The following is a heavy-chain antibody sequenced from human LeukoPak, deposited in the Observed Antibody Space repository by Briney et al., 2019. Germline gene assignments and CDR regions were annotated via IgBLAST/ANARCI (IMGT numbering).Heavy chain of an antibody. J-gene: IGHJ4*02. D-gene: IGHD3-22*01. V-gene: IGHV3-30*18. Sequence: GGSLRLSCAASGFTFSSYGMHWVRQAPGKGLEWVAVISYDGSNKYYADSVKGRFTISRDNSKNTLYLQMNSLRAEDTAVYYCAKVGNDSSGYPDYWGQGTLVTVSS. CDR1: GFTFSSYG. CDR3: AKVGNDSSGYPDY. CDR2: ISYDGSNK.